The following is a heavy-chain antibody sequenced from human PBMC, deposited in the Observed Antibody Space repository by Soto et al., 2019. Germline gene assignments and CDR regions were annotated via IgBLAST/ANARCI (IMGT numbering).Heavy chain of an antibody. V-gene: IGHV4-28*01. CDR2: IYYSGTT. J-gene: IGHJ4*02. CDR1: GYSISSSNW. Sequence: QVQLQESGPGLVKPSDTLSLTCAVSGYSISSSNWWGWIRQPPGKGLEWIGYIYYSGTTYYNPSLKSPITMSVDTAKNPFSPKLTSVTAVDTAVYYWARREIQGPIDYWGQGTLVTVSS. D-gene: IGHD1-26*01. CDR3: ARREIQGPIDY.